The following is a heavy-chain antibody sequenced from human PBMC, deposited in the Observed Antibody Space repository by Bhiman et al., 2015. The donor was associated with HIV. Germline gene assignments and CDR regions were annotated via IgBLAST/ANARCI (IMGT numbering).Heavy chain of an antibody. D-gene: IGHD6-6*01. V-gene: IGHV3-11*04. CDR3: ARAARELGDWYFDL. Sequence: VQLVESGGGLVQPGGSLRLSCAASGFNFRDYYMSWIRQTPGKGLEWVSYISNTGSTIYYSDSVKGRFTISRDNAKKSLYLQMNSLRAEDTAVYYCARAARELGDWYFDLWGRGTLVTVSS. CDR2: ISNTGSTI. CDR1: GFNFRDYY. J-gene: IGHJ2*01.